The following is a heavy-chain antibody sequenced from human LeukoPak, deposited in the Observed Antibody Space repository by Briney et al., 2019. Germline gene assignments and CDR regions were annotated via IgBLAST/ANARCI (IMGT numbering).Heavy chain of an antibody. Sequence: ASVKVSCKASGYSFTTDAITWVRRAPGQGLEWMGWINTYNGNTNYVQKFQGRVTMTTDTSTSTAYMELRSLRFDDTAVYYCARAQATVAGTGYCDPWGQGTLVTVSS. CDR2: INTYNGNT. J-gene: IGHJ5*02. CDR1: GYSFTTDA. D-gene: IGHD6-19*01. V-gene: IGHV1-18*01. CDR3: ARAQATVAGTGYCDP.